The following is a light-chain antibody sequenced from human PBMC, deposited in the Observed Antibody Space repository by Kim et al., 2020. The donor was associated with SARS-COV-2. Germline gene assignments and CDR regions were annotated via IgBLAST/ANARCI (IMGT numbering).Light chain of an antibody. CDR2: GAS. V-gene: IGKV3-20*01. CDR3: QLYGASSFT. Sequence: WSPGGRVTLPFRASQRVRAATFTWYQQKRGQAPRLLIYGASSRATGIPDRFSGSGSGTDFTLTISRLEPEDFAVYYCQLYGASSFTFGQGTKLEI. CDR1: QRVRAAT. J-gene: IGKJ2*01.